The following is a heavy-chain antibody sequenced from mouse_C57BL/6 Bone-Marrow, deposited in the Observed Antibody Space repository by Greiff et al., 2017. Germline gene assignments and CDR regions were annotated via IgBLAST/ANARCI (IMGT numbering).Heavy chain of an antibody. J-gene: IGHJ4*01. Sequence: QVQLKQSGPELVKPGASVKISCKASGYAFSSSWMNWVKQRPGKGLEWIGRIYPGDGDTNYNGKFKGKATLTADKSSSTAYMQLSSLTSEDSAVYFCARIGGSSLYYAMDYWGQGTSVTVSS. D-gene: IGHD1-1*01. CDR3: ARIGGSSLYYAMDY. CDR2: IYPGDGDT. CDR1: GYAFSSSW. V-gene: IGHV1-82*01.